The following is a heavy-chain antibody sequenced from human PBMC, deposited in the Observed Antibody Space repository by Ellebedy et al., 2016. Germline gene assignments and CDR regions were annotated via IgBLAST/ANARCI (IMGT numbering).Heavy chain of an antibody. V-gene: IGHV3-23*01. CDR2: ISGNGDKR. Sequence: GGSLRLXCAASGLTFSNFFMSWVRQAPGKGLEWVSIISGNGDKRDFADSVKGRFTISRDNSRNTLHLQMNNLRGEDTAVYYCRQGHYADYWGQGTLVTVSS. CDR3: RQGHYADY. CDR1: GLTFSNFF. D-gene: IGHD2-2*01. J-gene: IGHJ4*02.